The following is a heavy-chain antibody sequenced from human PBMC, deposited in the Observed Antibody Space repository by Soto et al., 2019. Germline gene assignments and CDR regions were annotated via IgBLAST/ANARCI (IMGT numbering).Heavy chain of an antibody. CDR3: ARETLAAGTYYCSGMDV. CDR2: IYYSGST. D-gene: IGHD6-13*01. J-gene: IGHJ6*02. CDR1: GGSISSGGYY. Sequence: QVQLQESGPVLVKPSQTLSLTCTVSGGSISSGGYYWSWIRQHPGKGLERIGYIYYSGSTYYNPSLKSRVTISVDTSKNQFSLKLSSVTAADTAVYYCARETLAAGTYYCSGMDVWGQGTTVTVSS. V-gene: IGHV4-31*03.